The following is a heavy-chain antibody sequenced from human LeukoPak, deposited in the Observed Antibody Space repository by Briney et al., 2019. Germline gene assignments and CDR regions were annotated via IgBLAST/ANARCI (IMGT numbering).Heavy chain of an antibody. Sequence: GGSLRLSCAASGFTFSSYWMSWVRQAPGKGLEWVANIKQDGSEKYYVDSVKGRFIISRDNAKNSLYLQMNSLRAEDTAVYYCARELIAAPIDYWGQGTLVTVSS. CDR2: IKQDGSEK. D-gene: IGHD6-13*01. CDR1: GFTFSSYW. J-gene: IGHJ4*02. V-gene: IGHV3-7*01. CDR3: ARELIAAPIDY.